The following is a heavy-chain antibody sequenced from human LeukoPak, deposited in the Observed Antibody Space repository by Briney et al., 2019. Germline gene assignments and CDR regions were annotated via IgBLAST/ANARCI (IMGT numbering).Heavy chain of an antibody. Sequence: GASVEVSCKASGYTFTSYGISWVRQAPGQGLEWMGWISAYNGNTNYAQKLQGRVTMTTDTSTSTAYMELRSLRSDDTAVYYCARLPRFSDLGYFDYWGQGTLVTVSS. J-gene: IGHJ4*02. CDR1: GYTFTSYG. V-gene: IGHV1-18*01. CDR3: ARLPRFSDLGYFDY. D-gene: IGHD3-3*01. CDR2: ISAYNGNT.